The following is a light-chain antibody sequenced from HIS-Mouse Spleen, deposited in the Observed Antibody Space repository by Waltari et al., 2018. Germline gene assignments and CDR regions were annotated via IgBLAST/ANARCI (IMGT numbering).Light chain of an antibody. CDR3: QVWDSSSDHVV. CDR2: DDS. J-gene: IGLJ2*01. V-gene: IGLV3-21*03. CDR1: NIGSKS. Sequence: SYVLTQPPSVSVAPGKTARITCGGNNIGSKSVHWYKQKPGQAPVLVVYDDSDRPAGIPRRFSGSNSGNTATLTISRVEAGDEADYYCQVWDSSSDHVVFGGGTKLTVL.